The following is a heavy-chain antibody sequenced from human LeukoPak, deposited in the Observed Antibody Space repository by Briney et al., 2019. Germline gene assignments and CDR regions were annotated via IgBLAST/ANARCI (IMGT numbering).Heavy chain of an antibody. V-gene: IGHV3-23*01. CDR3: AMGSSGYYNLYFDY. D-gene: IGHD3-22*01. CDR2: ISAGGGTT. J-gene: IGHJ4*02. Sequence: GGSLRLSCAASAFTFNNFAMSWVRQAPGKGLEWVSGISAGGGTTIYVDSVKGRFTISRDNSKNTLYLQMNSLRAEDTAVYYCAMGSSGYYNLYFDYWGQGTLVTVSS. CDR1: AFTFNNFA.